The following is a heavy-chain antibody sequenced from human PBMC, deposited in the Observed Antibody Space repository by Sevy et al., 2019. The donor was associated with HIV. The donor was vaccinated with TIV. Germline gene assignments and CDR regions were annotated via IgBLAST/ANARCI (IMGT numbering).Heavy chain of an antibody. J-gene: IGHJ6*02. Sequence: SETLSLTCTVSGGSISSGGYYWSWIRQHPGKGLEWIRYIYYSGSTYYNPSLKSRVTISVETSKNQFSLKLSSVTAADTAVYYCATTLGYCSSTSCPRVYYYYYGMDVWGQGTTVTVSS. CDR3: ATTLGYCSSTSCPRVYYYYYGMDV. CDR2: IYYSGST. CDR1: GGSISSGGYY. V-gene: IGHV4-31*03. D-gene: IGHD2-2*01.